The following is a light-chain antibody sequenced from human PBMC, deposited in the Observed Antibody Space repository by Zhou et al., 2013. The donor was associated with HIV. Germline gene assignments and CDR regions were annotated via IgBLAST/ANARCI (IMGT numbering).Light chain of an antibody. CDR2: AAS. V-gene: IGKV1-39*01. J-gene: IGKJ1*01. CDR3: QQYFAYPWT. Sequence: DLQMTQSPSSLSASVGDRVTITCRTSQSISLHLNWYQQEAGKAPKLLIYAASTLQSGVPSRFSGSGSGPDFTLTISGLQSDDFAIYYCQQYFAYPWTFGQGPRWRSN. CDR1: QSISLH.